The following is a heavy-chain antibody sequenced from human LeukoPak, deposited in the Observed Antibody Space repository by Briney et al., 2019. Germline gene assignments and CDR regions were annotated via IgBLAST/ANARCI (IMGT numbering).Heavy chain of an antibody. CDR2: INPNSGGT. Sequence: LVAPVKVSCKASGYTFTGYYMHWVRQAPGQGLEWMGWINPNSGGTNYAQKFQGRVTMTRDTSISTAYMELSRLRSDDTAVYYCARDMSDSGYDQNDYWGQGTLVTVSS. J-gene: IGHJ4*02. CDR3: ARDMSDSGYDQNDY. D-gene: IGHD5-12*01. V-gene: IGHV1-2*03. CDR1: GYTFTGYY.